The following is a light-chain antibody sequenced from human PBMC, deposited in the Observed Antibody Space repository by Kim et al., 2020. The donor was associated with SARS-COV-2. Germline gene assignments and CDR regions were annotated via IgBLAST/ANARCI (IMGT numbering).Light chain of an antibody. V-gene: IGLV3-21*04. CDR3: QVWDSSSDHRV. CDR2: YDS. J-gene: IGLJ3*02. Sequence: APGKTARITCGGNNIGRKSVHWHQQKPGQAPVLVIYYDSDRPSGIPERFYGSNSGNTDTLTISRVEAGDEAEYYCQVWDSSSDHRVFGGGTQLTVL. CDR1: NIGRKS.